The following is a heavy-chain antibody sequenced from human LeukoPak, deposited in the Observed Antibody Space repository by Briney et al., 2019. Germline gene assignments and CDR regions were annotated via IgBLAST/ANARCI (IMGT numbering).Heavy chain of an antibody. D-gene: IGHD1-26*01. CDR2: TYYGGST. J-gene: IGHJ3*02. V-gene: IGHV4-59*11. CDR1: GDSISFHF. Sequence: SETLSLTCSVSGDSISFHFWSWIRQPPGKGLEWIGHTYYGGSTDYNPSLASRVTVSADTSKNQFSLKLSSVTAADTAVYYCAPLGRADGNAFDIWGQGTVVIVSS. CDR3: APLGRADGNAFDI.